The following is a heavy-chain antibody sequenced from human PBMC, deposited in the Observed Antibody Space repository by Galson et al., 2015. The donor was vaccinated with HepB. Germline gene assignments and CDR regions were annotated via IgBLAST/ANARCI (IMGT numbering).Heavy chain of an antibody. CDR1: GFTFSSYA. CDR2: ISGSGGST. V-gene: IGHV3-23*01. D-gene: IGHD3-9*01. Sequence: SLRLSCAASGFTFSSYAMSWVRLAPGKGLEWVSTISGSGGSTYYSDSVKGRFTISGDNSKTTLYLQMNSLRAEDTAVYYCAKGAFDWLFVMDVWGQGTTVTGSS. J-gene: IGHJ6*02. CDR3: AKGAFDWLFVMDV.